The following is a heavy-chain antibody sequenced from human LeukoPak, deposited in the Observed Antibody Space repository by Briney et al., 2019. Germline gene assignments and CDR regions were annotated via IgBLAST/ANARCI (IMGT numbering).Heavy chain of an antibody. CDR1: GFTFSSYT. CDR2: ITSGGIT. Sequence: GGSLRLSCAASGFTFSSYTMSWVRQAPGKGLEWVSGITSGGITYYTDSVKGRFTISRDNSKNTLYLQMNSLRAEDTALYSCAKDLWSWGGPDYWGQGTLVTVSS. J-gene: IGHJ4*02. D-gene: IGHD1-26*01. V-gene: IGHV3-23*01. CDR3: AKDLWSWGGPDY.